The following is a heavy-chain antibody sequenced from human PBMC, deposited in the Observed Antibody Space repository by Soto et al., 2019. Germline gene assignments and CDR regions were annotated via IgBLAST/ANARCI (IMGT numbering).Heavy chain of an antibody. V-gene: IGHV5-10-1*01. CDR1: GYSFTSYW. D-gene: IGHD5-12*01. CDR3: ARHRLGMVARRGYGMDV. Sequence: GESLKISCKGSGYSFTSYWISWVRQMPGKGLEWMGRIDPSDSYTNYSPSFQGHVTISADKSISTAYLQWSSLKASDTAMYYCARHRLGMVARRGYGMDVWGQGTTVTVSS. CDR2: IDPSDSYT. J-gene: IGHJ6*02.